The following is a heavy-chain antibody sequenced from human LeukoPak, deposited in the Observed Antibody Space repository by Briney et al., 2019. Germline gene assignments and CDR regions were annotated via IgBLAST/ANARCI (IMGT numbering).Heavy chain of an antibody. J-gene: IGHJ4*02. CDR2: ISGSGGST. CDR1: GFTFSSYG. Sequence: GESLRLSCAASGFTFSSYGMSWVRQAPGKGLEWVSAISGSGGSTYYADSVKGRFTISRDNSKNTLYLQMNSLRAEDTAVYYCAKDRVLRYFDWLSGTNRALDYWGQGTLVTVSS. V-gene: IGHV3-23*01. D-gene: IGHD3-9*01. CDR3: AKDRVLRYFDWLSGTNRALDY.